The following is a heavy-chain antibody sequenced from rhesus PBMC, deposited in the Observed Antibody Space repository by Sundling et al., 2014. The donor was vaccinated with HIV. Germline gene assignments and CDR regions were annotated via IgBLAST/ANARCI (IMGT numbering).Heavy chain of an antibody. CDR2: IYGGSTTA. D-gene: IGHD3-9*01. Sequence: QVQLQESGPGVVKPSETLSLTCAVSGGSISDSYRWHWIRQPPEKGLEWIGYIYGGSTTANYNPSLKSRVTISKDTSKNQLSLKLTSVTAADTAVYYCGRDHEDDDDYYPPPLYSWGQGVVVTVSS. V-gene: IGHV4S10*01. CDR3: GRDHEDDDDYYPPPLYS. J-gene: IGHJ6*01. CDR1: GGSISDSYR.